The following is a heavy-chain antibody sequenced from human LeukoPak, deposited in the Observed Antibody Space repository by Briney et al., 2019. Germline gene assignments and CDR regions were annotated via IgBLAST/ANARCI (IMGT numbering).Heavy chain of an antibody. CDR3: ARFSGRN. CDR2: IKQDGSAK. Sequence: QSGGSLRLSCAASGFTFSSYCMSWVRQAPGKGLEWVANIKQDGSAKYYVDSVKGRFTISRDNAKNSLHLQMGSLRAEDTAVYYCARFSGRNWGQGTLVTVSS. J-gene: IGHJ4*02. CDR1: GFTFSSYC. V-gene: IGHV3-7*01. D-gene: IGHD2-15*01.